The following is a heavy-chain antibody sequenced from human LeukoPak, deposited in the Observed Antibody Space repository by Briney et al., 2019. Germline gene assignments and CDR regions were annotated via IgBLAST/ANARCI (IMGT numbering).Heavy chain of an antibody. J-gene: IGHJ4*02. CDR2: IYHSGST. CDR1: GGSISSSNW. CDR3: AREQLGLHYFDY. D-gene: IGHD6-6*01. V-gene: IGHV4-4*03. Sequence: PETLSLTCAVSGGSISSSNWWSWVRQPPGKGLEWIGEIYHSGSTNYNPSLKSRVTISVDKSKNLFSLKLSSVTAADTAVYYCAREQLGLHYFDYWGQGTLVTVSS.